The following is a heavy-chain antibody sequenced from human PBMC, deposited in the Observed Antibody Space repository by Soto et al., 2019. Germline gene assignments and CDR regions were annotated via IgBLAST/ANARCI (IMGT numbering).Heavy chain of an antibody. CDR1: GFTFSNAW. V-gene: IGHV3-15*07. CDR2: IKSKTDGGTT. CDR3: TTVPFMAWDYYGMDV. J-gene: IGHJ6*02. D-gene: IGHD7-27*01. Sequence: GGSLRLSCAASGFTFSNAWMNWVRQAPGKEMEWVGRIKSKTDGGTTDYAAPVKGRFTISRDDSKNTLYLQMNSLKTEDTAVYYCTTVPFMAWDYYGMDVWGQGTTVTVSS.